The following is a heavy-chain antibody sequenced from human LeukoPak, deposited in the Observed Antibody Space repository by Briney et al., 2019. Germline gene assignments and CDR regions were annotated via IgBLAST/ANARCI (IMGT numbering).Heavy chain of an antibody. D-gene: IGHD2-21*01. CDR1: GYTFASYL. V-gene: IGHV1-46*01. CDR3: ARDIVEISNTRGFDF. CDR2: IYPTSGTT. J-gene: IGHJ4*02. Sequence: ASVKVSCKASGYTFASYLLHWVLQAPGQGLEWMGFIYPTSGTTRYAQDFQGRVTMTRDTSTSTVYMDLNSLRSEDTAVYYCARDIVEISNTRGFDFWGQGSLVTVSS.